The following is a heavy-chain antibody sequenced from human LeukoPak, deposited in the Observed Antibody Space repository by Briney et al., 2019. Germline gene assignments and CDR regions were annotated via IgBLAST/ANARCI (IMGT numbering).Heavy chain of an antibody. D-gene: IGHD6-13*01. CDR3: AKDSSSSVEIDY. CDR2: ISGSGGST. J-gene: IGHJ4*02. V-gene: IGHV3-23*01. CDR1: GFTFSSYS. Sequence: TGVSLRLSCATSGFTFSSYSMNWVRQAPGKGLEWVSAISGSGGSTYYADSVKGRFTISRDNSKNTLYLQMNSLRAEDTAVYYCAKDSSSSVEIDYWGQGTLVTVSS.